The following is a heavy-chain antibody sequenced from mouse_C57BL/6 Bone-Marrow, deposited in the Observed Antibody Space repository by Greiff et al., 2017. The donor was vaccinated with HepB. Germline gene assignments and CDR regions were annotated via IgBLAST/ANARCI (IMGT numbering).Heavy chain of an antibody. D-gene: IGHD1-1*01. V-gene: IGHV1-12*01. J-gene: IGHJ2*01. CDR1: GYTFTSYN. CDR3: AQDLDYYGSSYWIYFDY. Sequence: LQQSGAELVRPGASVKMSCKASGYTFTSYNMHWVKQTPRQGLEWIGAIYPGNGDTSYNQKFKGKATLTVDKSSSTAYMQLSSLTSEDSAVYFCAQDLDYYGSSYWIYFDYWGQGTTLTVSS. CDR2: IYPGNGDT.